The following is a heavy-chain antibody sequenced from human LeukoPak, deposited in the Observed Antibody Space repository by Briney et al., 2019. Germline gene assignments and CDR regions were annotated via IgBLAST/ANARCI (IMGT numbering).Heavy chain of an antibody. D-gene: IGHD6-19*01. J-gene: IGHJ5*01. V-gene: IGHV3-23*01. CDR3: AKPISGGLAVTADWFHP. CDR2: INANSGTT. CDR1: GFPFSVYA. Sequence: PGGSLRLSCTASGFPFSVYAMSWLRQPPGKGLEWVSTINANSGTTSYAASVRGRFTISRDNSKNTLYLQLNTLRADDTATYYCAKPISGGLAVTADWFHPWGQGTLVVVSS.